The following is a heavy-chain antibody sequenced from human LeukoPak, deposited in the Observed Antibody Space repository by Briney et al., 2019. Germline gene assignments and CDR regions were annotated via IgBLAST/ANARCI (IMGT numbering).Heavy chain of an antibody. J-gene: IGHJ4*02. Sequence: GASLRLSCAASGFTISSYAMSWVRQAPGKGLEWVSAISGSGGSTYYADSVKGRFTISRDNSKNTLYLQMNSLRAEDTAVYYCAKDRSYSSSWYGDYWGQGTLVTVSS. CDR2: ISGSGGST. D-gene: IGHD6-13*01. CDR3: AKDRSYSSSWYGDY. V-gene: IGHV3-23*01. CDR1: GFTISSYA.